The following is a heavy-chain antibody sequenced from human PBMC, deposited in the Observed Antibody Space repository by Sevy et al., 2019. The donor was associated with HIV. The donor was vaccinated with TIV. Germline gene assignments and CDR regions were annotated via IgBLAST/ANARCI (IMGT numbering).Heavy chain of an antibody. CDR3: ARGYCTGGVCSYIGGDFDY. CDR2: ISSSSSYI. D-gene: IGHD2-8*02. J-gene: IGHJ4*02. Sequence: GESLKISCAASGFTFSSYSMNWVRQAPGKGLEWVSSISSSSSYIYYADSVKGRLTISRDNAKNSLYLQMNSQRAEDTAVYYCARGYCTGGVCSYIGGDFDYWGQGTLVTVSS. CDR1: GFTFSSYS. V-gene: IGHV3-21*01.